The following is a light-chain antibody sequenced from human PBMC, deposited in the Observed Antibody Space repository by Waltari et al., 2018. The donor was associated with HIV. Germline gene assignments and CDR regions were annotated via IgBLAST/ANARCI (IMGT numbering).Light chain of an antibody. V-gene: IGLV3-21*02. CDR3: QVWDRSYKDAV. CDR1: KFGRNS. CDR2: DDV. Sequence: SYVLTHAPSLSVAPGQTATISCGKFGRNSVQWYRQKPGRAPLLVLLDDVDRSSGIPARFSGARSGERATLTIRGVEAGDEAYYYCQVWDRSYKDAVFGGGT. J-gene: IGLJ2*01.